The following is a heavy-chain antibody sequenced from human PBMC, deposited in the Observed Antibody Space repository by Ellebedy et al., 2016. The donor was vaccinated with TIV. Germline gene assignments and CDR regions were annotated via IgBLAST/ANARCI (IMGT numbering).Heavy chain of an antibody. D-gene: IGHD3-3*01. V-gene: IGHV4-39*01. Sequence: SETLSLTXTVSGGSISSSSYYWGWIRQPPGKGLEWIGSIYYSGSTYYNPSLKSRVTISVDTSKNQFPLKLSSVTAADTAVYYCARQLEWKQPQPDYWGQGTLVTVSS. J-gene: IGHJ4*02. CDR3: ARQLEWKQPQPDY. CDR2: IYYSGST. CDR1: GGSISSSSYY.